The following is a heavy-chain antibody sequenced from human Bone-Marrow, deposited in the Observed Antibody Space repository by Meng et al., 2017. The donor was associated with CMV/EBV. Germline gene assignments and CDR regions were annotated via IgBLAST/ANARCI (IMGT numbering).Heavy chain of an antibody. CDR2: IYSGGST. CDR3: AKERAEEFDY. Sequence: GESLKISCAASGFTVSSNYMSWVRQAPGKGLEWVSVIYSGGSTYYADSVKGRFTISRDNSKNTLYLQMNSLRAEDTAVYYCAKERAEEFDYWGQGTLVTVSS. J-gene: IGHJ4*02. V-gene: IGHV3-66*02. CDR1: GFTVSSNY.